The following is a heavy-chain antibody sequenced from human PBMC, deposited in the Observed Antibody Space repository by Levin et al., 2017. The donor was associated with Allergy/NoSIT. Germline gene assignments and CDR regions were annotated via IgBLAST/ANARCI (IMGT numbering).Heavy chain of an antibody. CDR3: AKESIEHSYGWGAFDI. Sequence: GGSLRLSCAASGFTFSDYAMSWVRQAPGKGLEWVSAISGGGGYTFYADSVKGRFTISRDNSKNTLYLQMNILRAEDTAVYYCAKESIEHSYGWGAFDIWGQGTMVTVSS. D-gene: IGHD5-18*01. J-gene: IGHJ3*02. CDR2: ISGGGGYT. V-gene: IGHV3-23*01. CDR1: GFTFSDYA.